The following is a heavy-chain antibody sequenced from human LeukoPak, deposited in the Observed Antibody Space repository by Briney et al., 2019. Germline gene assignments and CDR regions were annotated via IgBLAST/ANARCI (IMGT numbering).Heavy chain of an antibody. CDR3: ARGTGGFLDP. J-gene: IGHJ5*02. V-gene: IGHV1-46*01. CDR1: GYTFTSYY. D-gene: IGHD2/OR15-2a*01. Sequence: ASVAVSCTASGYTFTSYYMHWVRQAPGQGLEWMGIINPSGGSTNYAQKFQGRVTMTRDTSTSTVYMELSSLRSEDTAVYYCARGTGGFLDPWGQGTLVTVSS. CDR2: INPSGGST.